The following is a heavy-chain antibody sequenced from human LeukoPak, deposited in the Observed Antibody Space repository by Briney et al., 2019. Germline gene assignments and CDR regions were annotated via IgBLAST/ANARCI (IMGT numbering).Heavy chain of an antibody. D-gene: IGHD1-26*01. CDR3: TRVGASNDH. J-gene: IGHJ5*02. V-gene: IGHV3-73*01. CDR1: GFTFSDSD. Sequence: PGGSLRLSCAASGFTFSDSDMHWVRQASGRGLEWVGRIRSKANSYATAYAASVKGRFTISRDDSKNTAYLQMNSLRNEDTAVYYCTRVGASNDHWGQGTLVTVSS. CDR2: IRSKANSYAT.